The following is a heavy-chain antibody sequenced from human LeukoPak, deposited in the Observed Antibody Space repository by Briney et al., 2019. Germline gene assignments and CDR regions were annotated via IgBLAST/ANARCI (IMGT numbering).Heavy chain of an antibody. CDR1: GFTFSSYG. CDR2: IWYDGSNK. CDR3: ARHNPDFWSGYSYDY. J-gene: IGHJ4*02. Sequence: GGSLRLSCAASGFTFSSYGMHWVRQAPGKGLEWVAVIWYDGSNKYYADSVKGRFTISRDNSKNTLYLQMNSLRAEDTAVYYCARHNPDFWSGYSYDYWGQGTLVTVSS. V-gene: IGHV3-33*01. D-gene: IGHD3-3*01.